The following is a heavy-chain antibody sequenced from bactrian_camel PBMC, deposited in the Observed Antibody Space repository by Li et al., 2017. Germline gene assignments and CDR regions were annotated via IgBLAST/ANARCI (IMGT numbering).Heavy chain of an antibody. CDR1: GYIFSGLM. V-gene: IGHV3S42*01. CDR3: AAETTYGPPGCYSVGYST. CDR2: IHSGDST. Sequence: DVQLVESGGGSVPAGGSLKLSCVASGYIFSGLMMGWFRQAPGKEREGIATIHSGDSTSYADSVKGRFTISKDHAKNILFLQMNNLKPEDSGMHSCAAETTYGPPGCYSVGYSTWGQGTQVTVS. D-gene: IGHD5*01. J-gene: IGHJ4*01.